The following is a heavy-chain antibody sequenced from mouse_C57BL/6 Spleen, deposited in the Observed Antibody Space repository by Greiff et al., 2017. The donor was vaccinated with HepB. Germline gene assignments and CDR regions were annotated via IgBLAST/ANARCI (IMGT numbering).Heavy chain of an antibody. Sequence: LVESGPELVKPGASVKISCKASGYTFTDYYINWVKQRPGQGLEWIGWIYPGRGNTKYNEKFKGKATLTVDTSSSKAYMQLSSLTSEDSAVYFCARLDDYDDYAMDYWGQGTSVTVSS. J-gene: IGHJ4*01. CDR1: GYTFTDYY. D-gene: IGHD2-4*01. CDR3: ARLDDYDDYAMDY. CDR2: IYPGRGNT. V-gene: IGHV1-84*01.